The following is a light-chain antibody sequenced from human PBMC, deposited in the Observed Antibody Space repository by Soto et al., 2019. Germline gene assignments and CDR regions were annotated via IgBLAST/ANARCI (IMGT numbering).Light chain of an antibody. CDR2: GIS. CDR3: QQYNDRPGT. V-gene: IGKV3-15*01. J-gene: IGKJ1*01. Sequence: EIVLTQSPATLSVSPGERATLTCRASQSVRNSLAWYQQKPGQAPRLLISGISTRATGISARFSGSGSGTEFTLTISSLQSEDFAVYYCQQYNDRPGTFGQGTKVDIK. CDR1: QSVRNS.